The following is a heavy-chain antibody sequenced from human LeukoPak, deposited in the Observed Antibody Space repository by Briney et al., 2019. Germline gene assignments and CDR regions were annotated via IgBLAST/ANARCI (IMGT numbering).Heavy chain of an antibody. Sequence: ASVKVSCMASGYTFTGYYMHWVRQAPGQGLEWKGLINPNSGGTNYAQKFQGRVTMTRDTSISTAYMELSRLRPDDTAVYYCAREMGYYDSSGYYSDVFDIWGQGKMVTVSS. CDR1: GYTFTGYY. V-gene: IGHV1-2*02. D-gene: IGHD3-22*01. CDR2: INPNSGGT. J-gene: IGHJ3*02. CDR3: AREMGYYDSSGYYSDVFDI.